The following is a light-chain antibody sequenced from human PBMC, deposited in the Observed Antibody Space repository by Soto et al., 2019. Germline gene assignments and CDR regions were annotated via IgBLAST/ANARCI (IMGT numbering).Light chain of an antibody. J-gene: IGKJ1*01. Sequence: DIQMTQSPSTLSASIGDRVTITCRASQSISSWLAWYQQKPGKAPKLLIFDASSLESGVPSRFSGSGSGTEFTLTISSLQPDDFATYYFQQYNRYSRTFGQATKVEIK. V-gene: IGKV1-5*01. CDR3: QQYNRYSRT. CDR2: DAS. CDR1: QSISSW.